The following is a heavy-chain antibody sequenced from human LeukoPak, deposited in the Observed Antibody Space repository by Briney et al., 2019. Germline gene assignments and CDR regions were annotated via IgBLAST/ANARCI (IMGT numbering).Heavy chain of an antibody. D-gene: IGHD3-10*01. J-gene: IGHJ5*02. CDR3: AKDLSRNYGSWSYPDP. V-gene: IGHV3-30*18. CDR2: ISYDGSNK. Sequence: GRSLRLSCAASGFTFSSYGMHWVRQAPGKGLEWVAVISYDGSNKYYADSVKGRFTISRDNSKNTLYLQMNSLRAEDTAVYYCAKDLSRNYGSWSYPDPWGQGTLVTVSS. CDR1: GFTFSSYG.